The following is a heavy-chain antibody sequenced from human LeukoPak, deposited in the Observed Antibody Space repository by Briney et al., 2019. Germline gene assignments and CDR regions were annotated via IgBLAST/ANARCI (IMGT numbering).Heavy chain of an antibody. D-gene: IGHD3-10*01. CDR1: GGSVSSNNW. CDR3: ARVSYYGSGSQKGIY. Sequence: PSGTLSLTCAVSGGSVSSNNWWSWVRQPPGKGLEWIGEIYHSGSTNYNPSLKSRVTISVDKSKNQFSLKLSSVTAADTAVYYCARVSYYGSGSQKGIYWGQGTLVTVSS. CDR2: IYHSGST. V-gene: IGHV4-4*02. J-gene: IGHJ4*02.